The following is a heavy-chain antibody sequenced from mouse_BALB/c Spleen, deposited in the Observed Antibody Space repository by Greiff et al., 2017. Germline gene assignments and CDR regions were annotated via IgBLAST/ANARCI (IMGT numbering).Heavy chain of an antibody. V-gene: IGHV1S26*01. J-gene: IGHJ3*01. CDR3: ALSTMITAAWFAY. Sequence: VQLQESGAELVRPGTSVKMSCKASGYTFTSYTMHWVKQRPGQGLEWIGYINPSSGYTNYNQKFKGKATLTADKSSSTAYMQLSSLTSEDSAVYYCALSTMITAAWFAYWGQGTLVTVSA. CDR2: INPSSGYT. D-gene: IGHD2-4*01. CDR1: GYTFTSYT.